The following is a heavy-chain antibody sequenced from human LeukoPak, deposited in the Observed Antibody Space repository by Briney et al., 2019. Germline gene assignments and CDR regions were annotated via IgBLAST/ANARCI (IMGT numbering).Heavy chain of an antibody. CDR1: GGSISSDNYY. V-gene: IGHV4-39*07. D-gene: IGHD6-6*01. Sequence: SETLSLTCTVSGGSISSDNYYWGWIRQPPGKGLEFIGSIYYSGSTYYNPSLKSRVTISVDTSKNQFSLKLSFVTAADTAVYYCARIEYSSSCDYWGQGTLVTVSS. CDR3: ARIEYSSSCDY. CDR2: IYYSGST. J-gene: IGHJ4*02.